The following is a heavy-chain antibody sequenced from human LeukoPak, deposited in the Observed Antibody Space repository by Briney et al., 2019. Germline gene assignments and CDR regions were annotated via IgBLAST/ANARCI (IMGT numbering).Heavy chain of an antibody. CDR3: ARSYYDILTGYYQFDY. Sequence: PSETLSLICTVSGYSISSGYYWGWIRQPPGRGLEWIGYIFYSGSTNYNPSLKSRVTISVDTSKNQFSLKLSSVTAADTAVYYCARSYYDILTGYYQFDYWGQGTLVTVSS. CDR2: IFYSGST. D-gene: IGHD3-9*01. V-gene: IGHV4-61*01. CDR1: GYSISSGYY. J-gene: IGHJ4*02.